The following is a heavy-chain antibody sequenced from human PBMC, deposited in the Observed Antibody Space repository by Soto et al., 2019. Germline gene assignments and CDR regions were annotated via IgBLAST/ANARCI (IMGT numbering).Heavy chain of an antibody. J-gene: IGHJ6*03. V-gene: IGHV3-23*01. CDR2: ISGSGVST. CDR1: GFTFSSYA. Sequence: EVQLLESGGGLVQPGGSLRLSCAASGFTFSSYAMSWVRQAPGKGLEWVSGISGSGVSTYYADSVEGRFTFSRDNSKNTLYLQMNSLRAEDTAVYYCAKVPQGFYYYMDVWGKGTTVTVSS. CDR3: AKVPQGFYYYMDV.